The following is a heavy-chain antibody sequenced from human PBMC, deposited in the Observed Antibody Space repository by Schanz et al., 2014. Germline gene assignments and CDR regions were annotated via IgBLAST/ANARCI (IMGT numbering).Heavy chain of an antibody. D-gene: IGHD3-16*01. J-gene: IGHJ3*02. V-gene: IGHV1-46*03. Sequence: QVQLVQSGAEVKKPGASVKLSCKASGYTFTNYYIHWVRQAPGQGLEWMGRIYLSDGSTRYSQKFQGGVTVIRDTSTTTVYKELSSLISEDAAVYYCAFGQDDAYDIWGQGTTVTVSS. CDR2: IYLSDGST. CDR1: GYTFTNYY. CDR3: AFGQDDAYDI.